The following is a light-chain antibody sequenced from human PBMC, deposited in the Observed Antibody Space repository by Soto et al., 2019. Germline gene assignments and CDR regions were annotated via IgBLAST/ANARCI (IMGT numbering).Light chain of an antibody. Sequence: EIVLTQSPGTLTLSPGESAALSCRASQTISNNYLVWYRQKPGQAPRLLIYAVSSRAAGIPDRFSGSGSGTDFALNIARLEPEDCAVYYCQQHSNSPWTFGQGTRVEI. CDR1: QTISNNY. CDR3: QQHSNSPWT. CDR2: AVS. J-gene: IGKJ1*01. V-gene: IGKV3-20*01.